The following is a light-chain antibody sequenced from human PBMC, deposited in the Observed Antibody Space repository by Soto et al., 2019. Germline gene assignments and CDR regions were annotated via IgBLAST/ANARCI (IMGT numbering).Light chain of an antibody. CDR2: GAS. J-gene: IGKJ2*01. Sequence: ESMLTQSPGTLSLSPGERATLSCRASQSVSTRYLAWYQQKPGQAPRPLIYGASIRAAGIPDRFSGSGSGTDFTLTISRLEPEDFAVYYCHHFGSSPLAFTFGQGTKLEI. CDR3: HHFGSSPLAFT. V-gene: IGKV3-20*01. CDR1: QSVSTRY.